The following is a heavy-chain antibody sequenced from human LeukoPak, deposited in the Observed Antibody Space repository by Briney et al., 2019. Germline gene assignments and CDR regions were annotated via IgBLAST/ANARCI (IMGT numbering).Heavy chain of an antibody. J-gene: IGHJ4*02. CDR3: ARDQSDTAMGPFDY. Sequence: ASVKVSCKASGYTFTGYYMHWVRQAPGQGLEWMGWINPNSGGTNYAQKFQGRVTMTRDTSISTAYMELSRLRSDDTAVYYCARDQSDTAMGPFDYWGQGTLVTVSS. D-gene: IGHD5-18*01. CDR2: INPNSGGT. CDR1: GYTFTGYY. V-gene: IGHV1-2*02.